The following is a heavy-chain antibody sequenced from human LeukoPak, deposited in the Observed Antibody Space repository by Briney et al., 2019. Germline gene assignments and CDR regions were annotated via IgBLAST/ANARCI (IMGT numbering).Heavy chain of an antibody. CDR1: GFTFSSYA. J-gene: IGHJ4*02. D-gene: IGHD3-9*01. CDR3: AKYDILGGYFDY. Sequence: GGSLRLSCAASGFTFSSYAMHWVRQAPGKGLEWVAVISYDGSNKYYADSVKGRFTISRDNSKNTLYLQMNSLRAEDTAVYYCAKYDILGGYFDYWGQGTLVTVSS. CDR2: ISYDGSNK. V-gene: IGHV3-30*04.